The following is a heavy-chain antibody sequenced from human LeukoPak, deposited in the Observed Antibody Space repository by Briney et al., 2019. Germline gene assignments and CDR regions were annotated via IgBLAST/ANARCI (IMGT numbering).Heavy chain of an antibody. CDR3: ARDLGGTTGPEL. CDR2: IIPIFGTA. CDR1: GGTFSSDA. Sequence: VSSVKVSCKASGGTFSSDAISWVRQAPGQGREWMGRIIPIFGTANYAQKLQGRVTITADESKSTAYMELSSLRSEDTAVYYCARDLGGTTGPELWGQGTLVTVSS. V-gene: IGHV1-69*01. J-gene: IGHJ4*02. D-gene: IGHD4-11*01.